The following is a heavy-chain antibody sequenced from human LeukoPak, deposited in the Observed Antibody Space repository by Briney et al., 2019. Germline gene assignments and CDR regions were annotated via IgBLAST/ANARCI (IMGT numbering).Heavy chain of an antibody. CDR2: IKQEGSEK. V-gene: IGHV3-7*01. CDR1: GFTFSSYL. Sequence: GGSLRLSCAASGFTFSSYLMSWVRQAPGKVLEWVANIKQEGSEKYYVASVKGRFTISRDNAKNSLYLQMNSLRAEDTAVYYCARLGYYDFWSGYYDPFDYWGQGTLVTVSS. D-gene: IGHD3-3*01. J-gene: IGHJ4*02. CDR3: ARLGYYDFWSGYYDPFDY.